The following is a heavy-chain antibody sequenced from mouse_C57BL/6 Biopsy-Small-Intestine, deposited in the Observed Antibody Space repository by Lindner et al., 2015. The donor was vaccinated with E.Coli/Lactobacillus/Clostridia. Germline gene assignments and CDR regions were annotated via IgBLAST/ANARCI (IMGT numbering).Heavy chain of an antibody. J-gene: IGHJ2*01. Sequence: VQLQESGGGLVKPGGSLKLSCAASGFTFSDYGMHWVRQAPEKGQEWVAYISSGSSTIYYADTVKGRFTISRDNAKNTLFLQVTGLRSEDTAMYYCARGFFDYWGQGTTLTVSS. CDR2: ISSGSSTI. CDR1: GFTFSDYG. V-gene: IGHV5-17*01. CDR3: ARGFFDY.